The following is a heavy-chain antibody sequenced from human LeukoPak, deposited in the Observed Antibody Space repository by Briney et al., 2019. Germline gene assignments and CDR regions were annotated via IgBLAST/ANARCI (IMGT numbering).Heavy chain of an antibody. V-gene: IGHV3-23*01. CDR3: AKMAVMWFGELQENDY. CDR1: GFTFSSYA. CDR2: ISGSGGST. J-gene: IGHJ4*02. Sequence: GGSLRLSCAASGFTFSSYAMSWVRQAPGKGLEWVSTISGSGGSTHYADSVKGRFTISRDNSKNTLYLQMNSLRAEDTAVYYCAKMAVMWFGELQENDYWGQGTLVTVSS. D-gene: IGHD3-10*01.